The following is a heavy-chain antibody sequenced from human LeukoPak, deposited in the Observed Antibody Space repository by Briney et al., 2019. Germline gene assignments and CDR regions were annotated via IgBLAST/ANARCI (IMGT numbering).Heavy chain of an antibody. CDR1: GYTFTSYD. J-gene: IGHJ6*03. CDR2: INPNSGGT. V-gene: IGHV1-2*02. D-gene: IGHD2-15*01. CDR3: ARGVVAATFYYYMDV. Sequence: ASVKVSCKASGYTFTSYDINWVRQAPGQGLEWMGWINPNSGGTNYAQKFQGRVTMTRDTSISTAYMELSRLTSDDTAVYYCARGVVAATFYYYMDVWDKGTTVTISS.